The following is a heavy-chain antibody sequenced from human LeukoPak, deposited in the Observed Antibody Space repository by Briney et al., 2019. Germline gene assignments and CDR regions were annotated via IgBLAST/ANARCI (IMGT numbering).Heavy chain of an antibody. J-gene: IGHJ4*02. Sequence: GGSLRLSCAASGFTFSSYSMNWVRQAPGKGLEWVASIGPTGSDRYHADLIKGRFTISRDNANNFLYLQMNSLRAEDTAVYYCATETNGRHYDYWGQGTLLTVSS. CDR3: ATETNGRHYDY. V-gene: IGHV3-21*06. CDR2: IGPTGSDR. D-gene: IGHD1-14*01. CDR1: GFTFSSYS.